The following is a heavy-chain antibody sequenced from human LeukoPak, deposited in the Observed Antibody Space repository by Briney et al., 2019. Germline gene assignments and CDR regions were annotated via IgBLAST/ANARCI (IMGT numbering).Heavy chain of an antibody. CDR1: GFTFSDYY. CDR3: ASTKGLLPSPLDYYGMDV. V-gene: IGHV3-11*01. Sequence: PGGSLRLYCAASGFTFSDYYMRWIRQAPGKGLEWVSYISSSGSTIYYADSVKGRFTISRDNAKNSLYLQMNSLRAEDTAVYYCASTKGLLPSPLDYYGMDVWGQGTTVTVSS. CDR2: ISSSGSTI. D-gene: IGHD3-22*01. J-gene: IGHJ6*02.